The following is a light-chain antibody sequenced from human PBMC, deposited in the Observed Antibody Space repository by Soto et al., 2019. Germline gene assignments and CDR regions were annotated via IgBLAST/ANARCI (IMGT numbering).Light chain of an antibody. Sequence: QPVLTQPPSVSGAPGQRVTISCTGSSSSIGAGYDVHWYQQFPGTAPKLLIYGNNNRPSGVPDRFSGSKSGTSASLAITGLQADDEADYYCQSYDYSLGAYVFGTGTKLTVL. V-gene: IGLV1-40*01. CDR2: GNN. CDR1: SSSIGAGYD. J-gene: IGLJ1*01. CDR3: QSYDYSLGAYV.